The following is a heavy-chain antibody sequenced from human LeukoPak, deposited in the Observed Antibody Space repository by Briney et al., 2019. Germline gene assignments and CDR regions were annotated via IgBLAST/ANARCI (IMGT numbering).Heavy chain of an antibody. CDR2: ISSSSAYI. D-gene: IGHD2-15*01. CDR3: ARYGVVEGGNAFYLDY. CDR1: GFTFSRYS. Sequence: GGSLRLSCGASGFTFSRYSMNWVRQAPGKGLEWVSFISSSSAYIYYADSVKGRFTISRDNAKTSLYLQMNSLRAEDTAVYFCARYGVVEGGNAFYLDYWGQGTLVTVSS. V-gene: IGHV3-21*01. J-gene: IGHJ4*02.